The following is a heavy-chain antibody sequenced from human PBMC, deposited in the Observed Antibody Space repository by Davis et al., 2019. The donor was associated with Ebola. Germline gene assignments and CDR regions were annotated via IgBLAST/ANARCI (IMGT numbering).Heavy chain of an antibody. D-gene: IGHD6-13*01. CDR1: VFTFSNYW. CDR2: INSDGTFT. CDR3: ASPPPYSSRVFNDAFDI. Sequence: PGGSLRLSCAASVFTFSNYWMYWVRQAPGEGLMCVSRINSDGTFTTYADSVKGRFTITRDNAKNSLYLQMNSLRAEDTAVYYCASPPPYSSRVFNDAFDIWGQGTMVTVSS. V-gene: IGHV3-74*01. J-gene: IGHJ3*02.